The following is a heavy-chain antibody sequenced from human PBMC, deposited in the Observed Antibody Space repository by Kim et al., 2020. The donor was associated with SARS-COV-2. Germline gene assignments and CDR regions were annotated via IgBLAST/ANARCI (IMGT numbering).Heavy chain of an antibody. J-gene: IGHJ3*02. D-gene: IGHD1-26*01. CDR3: ARSPIPYSGSYPDAFDI. Sequence: VKCRFTISRDNSKNTLYLQMNSLRAEDTAVYYCARSPIPYSGSYPDAFDIWGQGTMVTVSS. V-gene: IGHV3-53*01.